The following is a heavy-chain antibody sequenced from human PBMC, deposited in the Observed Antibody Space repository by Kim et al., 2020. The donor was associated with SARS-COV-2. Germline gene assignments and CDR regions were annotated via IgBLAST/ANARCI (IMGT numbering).Heavy chain of an antibody. J-gene: IGHJ4*02. V-gene: IGHV3-9*01. Sequence: GGSLRLSCAASGFTFDDYAMHWVRQAPGKGLEWVSGISWNSGSIGYADSVKGRFTISRDNAKNSLYLQMNSLRAEDTALYYCAKDTDYDILTAHFDYWGQGTLVTVSS. CDR1: GFTFDDYA. CDR2: ISWNSGSI. CDR3: AKDTDYDILTAHFDY. D-gene: IGHD3-9*01.